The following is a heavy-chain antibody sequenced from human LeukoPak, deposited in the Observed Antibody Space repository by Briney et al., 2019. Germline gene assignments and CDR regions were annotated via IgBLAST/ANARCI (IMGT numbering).Heavy chain of an antibody. J-gene: IGHJ5*02. CDR2: ISSSSRTI. Sequence: GGSLRLSCAVSGFTFSSYNMNWVRQAPGKGLEWVSYISSSSRTIYYADSVKGRFTISRDNPKNTLYLQMNSLRAEDTAVYYCATDDKKTISEYNWFDPWGQGTLVTVSS. V-gene: IGHV3-48*01. D-gene: IGHD1-1*01. CDR1: GFTFSSYN. CDR3: ATDDKKTISEYNWFDP.